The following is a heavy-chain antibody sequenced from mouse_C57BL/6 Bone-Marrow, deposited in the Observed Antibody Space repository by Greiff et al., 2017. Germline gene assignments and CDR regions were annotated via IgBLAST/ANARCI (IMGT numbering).Heavy chain of an antibody. CDR1: GYTFTSYW. CDR2: IDPSDSYT. J-gene: IGHJ3*01. V-gene: IGHV1-69*01. Sequence: QVKLQQPGAELVMPGASVKLSCKASGYTFTSYWMHWVKQRPGQGLEWIGEIDPSDSYTNYNQKFKGKSTLTVDKSSSTAYMQLSSLTSEDSAVYYCAREGGFAYWGQGTLVTVSA. CDR3: AREGGFAY.